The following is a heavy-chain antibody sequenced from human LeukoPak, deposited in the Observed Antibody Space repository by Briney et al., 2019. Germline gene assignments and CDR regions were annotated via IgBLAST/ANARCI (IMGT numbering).Heavy chain of an antibody. D-gene: IGHD3-3*01. V-gene: IGHV3-48*03. CDR1: TFTLSSYE. CDR3: ARELTRSGPNWFDP. Sequence: GGALRLSCTASTFTLSSYEKNWVRQAPGKGVGWVSYISTSGTVIYYADSVRGRFTISRDNAKNSLYLQMNSLRAEDTAIYYCARELTRSGPNWFDPWGQGTLVIVSS. J-gene: IGHJ5*02. CDR2: ISTSGTVI.